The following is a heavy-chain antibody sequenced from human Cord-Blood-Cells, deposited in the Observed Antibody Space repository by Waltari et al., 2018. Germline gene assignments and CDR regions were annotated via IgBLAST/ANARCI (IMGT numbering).Heavy chain of an antibody. CDR3: ARTAGVSYYYGMDV. V-gene: IGHV3-53*04. CDR2: IYSGGST. J-gene: IGHJ6*02. CDR1: FTVSSNY. Sequence: EVQLVESGGGLVQPGFTVSSNYMSWVRQAPGKGLEWGSVIYSGGSTYYADSVKGRFTISRHNSKNTLYLQMNSLRAEDTAVYYCARTAGVSYYYGMDVWGQGTTVTVSS. D-gene: IGHD2-8*01.